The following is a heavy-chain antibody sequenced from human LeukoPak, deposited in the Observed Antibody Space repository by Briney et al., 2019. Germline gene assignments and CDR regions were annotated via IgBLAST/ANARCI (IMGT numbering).Heavy chain of an antibody. J-gene: IGHJ4*02. D-gene: IGHD2-15*01. CDR1: GYTFTSYG. V-gene: IGHV1-18*01. CDR2: ISAYNGNT. CDR3: AREYCSGGSCYSMFHY. Sequence: ASVKVSCKASGYTFTSYGISWVRPAPGQGLEWMGWISAYNGNTNYAQKLQGRVTMTTDTSTSTAYMELRSLRSDDTAVYYCAREYCSGGSCYSMFHYWGQGTLVTVSS.